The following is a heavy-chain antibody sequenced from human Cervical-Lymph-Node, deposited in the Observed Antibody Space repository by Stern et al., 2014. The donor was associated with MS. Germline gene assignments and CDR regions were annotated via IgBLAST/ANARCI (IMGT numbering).Heavy chain of an antibody. CDR1: GYSFSDYA. CDR3: ARSEAQYYFDSSGSCDY. D-gene: IGHD3-22*01. J-gene: IGHJ4*02. CDR2: INGGNGDT. V-gene: IGHV1-3*01. Sequence: QVQLVQSGAEVKKPGASVKLSCKASGYSFSDYAIHWLRQAPGQSLEWMGRINGGNGDTKHSQKFRGRATISRDKTATTAYMELSSLRPEDTAVYYCARSEAQYYFDSSGSCDYWGQGTLVTVSA.